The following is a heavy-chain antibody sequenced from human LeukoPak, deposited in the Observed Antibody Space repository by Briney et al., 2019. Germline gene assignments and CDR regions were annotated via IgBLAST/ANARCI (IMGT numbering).Heavy chain of an antibody. J-gene: IGHJ4*02. Sequence: SETLSLSCTVSGGSISSDYWSWIRQPPGKGLEWIGYIYYRGSTNYNPSLKSRVTISVDTSKNQFSLKLSSVTAADTAVYYCARLSGYSSGHYYSDYWGQGTLVTVSS. V-gene: IGHV4-59*01. CDR2: IYYRGST. CDR3: ARLSGYSSGHYYSDY. CDR1: GGSISSDY. D-gene: IGHD3-22*01.